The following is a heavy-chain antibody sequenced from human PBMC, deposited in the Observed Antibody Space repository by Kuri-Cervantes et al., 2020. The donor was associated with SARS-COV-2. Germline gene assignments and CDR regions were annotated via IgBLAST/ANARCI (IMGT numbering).Heavy chain of an antibody. D-gene: IGHD3-22*01. Sequence: ASVKVSCKASGYTFTDYYMHWVRQAPGQGLEWMGWINPNSGGTNYAQKFQGWVTMTRDTSISTVYMELSRLRSDDTAVYYCARSTAFRRLVVIXQGGAFDIWGQGTMVTVSS. CDR1: GYTFTDYY. CDR2: INPNSGGT. CDR3: ARSTAFRRLVVIXQGGAFDI. V-gene: IGHV1-2*04. J-gene: IGHJ3*02.